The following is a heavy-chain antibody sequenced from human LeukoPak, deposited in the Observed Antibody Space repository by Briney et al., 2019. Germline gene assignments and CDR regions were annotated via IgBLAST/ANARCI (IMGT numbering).Heavy chain of an antibody. Sequence: ASVKVSCKASGGTFSSYAISWVRQAPGQGLEWMGGIIPIFGTANYAQKFQGRVTITRDTSASTAYMELSSLRSEDTAVYYCARDPYSSSWPFAEYFQHWGQGTLVTVSS. J-gene: IGHJ1*01. CDR3: ARDPYSSSWPFAEYFQH. CDR1: GGTFSSYA. D-gene: IGHD6-13*01. V-gene: IGHV1-69*05. CDR2: IIPIFGTA.